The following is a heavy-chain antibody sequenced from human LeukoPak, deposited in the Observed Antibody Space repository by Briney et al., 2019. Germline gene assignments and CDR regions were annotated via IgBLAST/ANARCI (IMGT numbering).Heavy chain of an antibody. V-gene: IGHV3-48*01. CDR1: GFTFSSYG. J-gene: IGHJ4*02. CDR2: ISSSSSTI. D-gene: IGHD6-19*01. Sequence: PGGSLRLSCAASGFTFSSYGMTWVRQAPGKGLEWVSYISSSSSTIYYADSVKGRFTISRDNAKNSLYLQLNSLRAEDTAVYYCAREDSSGLDYWGQGTLVTVSS. CDR3: AREDSSGLDY.